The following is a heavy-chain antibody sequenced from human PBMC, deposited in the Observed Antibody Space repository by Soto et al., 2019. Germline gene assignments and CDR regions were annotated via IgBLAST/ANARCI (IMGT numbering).Heavy chain of an antibody. V-gene: IGHV3-30*03. CDR2: ISYDGSNK. J-gene: IGHJ6*02. Sequence: QVQLVESGGGVVQPGRSLRLSCAASGFTFSNKGMQWVRQAPNKGLEWVALISYDGSNKYYADSVKGRFTISRDNPKNTLYLQMNSLRPEDAAVYYCARDLWGYSNPTAYQYGMDVWGQGTTVTVSS. D-gene: IGHD4-4*01. CDR3: ARDLWGYSNPTAYQYGMDV. CDR1: GFTFSNKG.